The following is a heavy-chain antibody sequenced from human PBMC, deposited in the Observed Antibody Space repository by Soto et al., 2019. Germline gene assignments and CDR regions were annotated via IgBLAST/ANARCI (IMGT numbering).Heavy chain of an antibody. CDR3: ASPYCSGGSCYLTEYFQH. J-gene: IGHJ1*01. CDR1: GFSFSYHA. Sequence: PGGSLRLSCAASGFSFSYHAMHWVRQAPGKGLDWVAVIAYDASKKYYADSVKGRFTISRDNSKNTLYLQMNSLRDEDTAVYYCASPYCSGGSCYLTEYFQHWGQGTLVTVS. CDR2: IAYDASKK. V-gene: IGHV3-30*03. D-gene: IGHD2-15*01.